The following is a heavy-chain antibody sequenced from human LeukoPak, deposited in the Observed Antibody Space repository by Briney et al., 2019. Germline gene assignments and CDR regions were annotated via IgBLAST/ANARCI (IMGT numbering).Heavy chain of an antibody. CDR3: AKAQYGDYGSCGMDV. CDR2: ISWNSGSI. D-gene: IGHD4-17*01. Sequence: GGSLRLSCAASGFTFAAYAMHWVRQAPGKGLEWVSGISWNSGSIGYADSVKGRFTISRDNAKNSLYLQMNSLIAEDTALYYCAKAQYGDYGSCGMDVWGQGTTVTVSS. CDR1: GFTFAAYA. V-gene: IGHV3-9*01. J-gene: IGHJ6*02.